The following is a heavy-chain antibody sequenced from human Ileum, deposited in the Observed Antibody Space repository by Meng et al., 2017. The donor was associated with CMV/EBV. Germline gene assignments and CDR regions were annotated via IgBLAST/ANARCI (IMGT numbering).Heavy chain of an antibody. J-gene: IGHJ4*02. CDR2: IYYSGST. D-gene: IGHD6-19*01. CDR1: GGAISSSHYY. V-gene: IGHV4-39*07. Sequence: TASGGAISSSHYYWGWIRQPPGKGLEWIGTIYYSGSTYYNPSLNSRVTISVDTSKNQFSLKLSSVTAADTAVYYCARDSSSGWQFDYWGQGTLVPSPQ. CDR3: ARDSSSGWQFDY.